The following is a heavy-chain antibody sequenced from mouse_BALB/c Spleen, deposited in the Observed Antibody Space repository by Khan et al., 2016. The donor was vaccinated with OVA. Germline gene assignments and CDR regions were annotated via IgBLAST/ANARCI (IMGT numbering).Heavy chain of an antibody. Sequence: QVQLQQSGAELVRPGVSVKISCKGSGYTFTDYAMHWVKQSHAKSLEWIGVISTYYDDADYNQRFQGKASMTVDRSSSTAYLELARLTSEDSAIYYSARGGRFAYWGQGTLVTVPS. CDR3: ARGGRFAY. D-gene: IGHD1-1*02. V-gene: IGHV1S137*01. CDR2: ISTYYDDA. J-gene: IGHJ3*01. CDR1: GYTFTDYA.